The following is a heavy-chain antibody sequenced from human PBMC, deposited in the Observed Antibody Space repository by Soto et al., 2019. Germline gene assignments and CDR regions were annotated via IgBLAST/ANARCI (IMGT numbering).Heavy chain of an antibody. V-gene: IGHV3-33*01. CDR1: GFTFSSYG. CDR3: ASEWTYYYYGMDV. J-gene: IGHJ6*02. CDR2: IWYDGSNK. Sequence: QVQLVESGGGVVQPGRSLRLSCAASGFTFSSYGMHWVRQAPGKGLEWVAVIWYDGSNKYYADSVKGRFTISRDNFKNTLYLQMNSLRAEDTAVYYWASEWTYYYYGMDVWGQGTTVTVSS.